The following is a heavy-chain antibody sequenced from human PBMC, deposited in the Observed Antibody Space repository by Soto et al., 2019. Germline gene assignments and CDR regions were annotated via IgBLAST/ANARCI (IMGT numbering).Heavy chain of an antibody. Sequence: SGPTLVNPTETLTLTCTVSGFSLSNARMGVSWIRQPPGKALEWLAHIFSNDEKSYSTSLKSRLTISKDTSKSQVVLTMTNMDPVDTATYYCARIRESPTRNNWNYVFDYWGQGTLVTVSS. CDR2: IFSNDEK. CDR3: ARIRESPTRNNWNYVFDY. V-gene: IGHV2-26*01. CDR1: GFSLSNARMG. D-gene: IGHD1-7*01. J-gene: IGHJ4*02.